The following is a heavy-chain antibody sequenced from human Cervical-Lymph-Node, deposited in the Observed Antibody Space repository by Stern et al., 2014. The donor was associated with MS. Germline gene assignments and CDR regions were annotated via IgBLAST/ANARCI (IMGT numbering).Heavy chain of an antibody. CDR2: INPISGDT. J-gene: IGHJ3*01. V-gene: IGHV1-2*06. CDR1: GYSFTGYY. Sequence: VQLVESGAEVKKPGASVKVSCKASGYSFTGYYLHWVRQAPGQGLEWVGRINPISGDTSYAQNFQGRVTMTGDTSTTTAYMELSRLISDDTAVYYCATTTGSTWYNALDLWGQGTVVTVSA. CDR3: ATTTGSTWYNALDL. D-gene: IGHD6-13*01.